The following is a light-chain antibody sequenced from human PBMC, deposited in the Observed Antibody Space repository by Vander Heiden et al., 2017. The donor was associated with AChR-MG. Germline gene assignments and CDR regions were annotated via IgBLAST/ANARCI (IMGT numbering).Light chain of an antibody. J-gene: IGLJ2*01. CDR3: QVWDTSTDHPV. CDR1: NIGSKS. CDR2: HDS. Sequence: SYVPTQPPSVSVAPGKTARITCGRNNIGSKSVHWYQQKPGQAPVAVIYHDSDRPSGIPERFSGSNSGNTAILTISRVEAGDEADYYCQVWDTSTDHPVFGGGTKLTVL. V-gene: IGLV3-21*01.